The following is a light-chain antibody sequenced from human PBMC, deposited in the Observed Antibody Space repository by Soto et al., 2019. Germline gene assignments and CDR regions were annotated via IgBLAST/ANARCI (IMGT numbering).Light chain of an antibody. V-gene: IGKV3-15*01. J-gene: IGKJ1*01. CDR1: QSVSSN. Sequence: EIVMTQSPATLSVSPGERAALSCRASQSVSSNLAWYQQKPGQAPRLLIYGASTRATGIPARFSGSVSGTEFTLTISSLQSEDFAVYYCQQYNNWPRWTFGQGTKV. CDR3: QQYNNWPRWT. CDR2: GAS.